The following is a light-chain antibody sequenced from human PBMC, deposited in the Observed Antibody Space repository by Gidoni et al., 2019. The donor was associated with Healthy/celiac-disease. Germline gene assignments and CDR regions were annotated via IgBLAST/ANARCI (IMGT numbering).Light chain of an antibody. J-gene: IGLJ1*01. CDR1: SSDVGGYNY. Sequence: QSALTKPPSASGSPGQSVTISCTGTSSDVGGYNYVSCYHQHPGKAPKLMIYEVSKRPSGVPDRFSGSKSGNTASLTVSGLQAEDEADYYCSSYAGSNNFVFGTGTKVTVL. V-gene: IGLV2-8*01. CDR2: EVS. CDR3: SSYAGSNNFV.